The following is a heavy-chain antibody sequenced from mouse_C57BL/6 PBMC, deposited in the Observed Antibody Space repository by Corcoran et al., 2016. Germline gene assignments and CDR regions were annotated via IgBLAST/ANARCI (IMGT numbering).Heavy chain of an antibody. CDR2: INPSNGGT. V-gene: IGHV1-53*01. Sequence: QVQLQQPGTELVKPGASVKLSCKASGYTFTSYWLHWVKPRPGQGLEWIGNINPSNGGTNYNEKFKSKATLTVDKSSSTAYMQLSSLTSEDSAVYYCARDYYYGSSHWYFDVWGTGTTVTVSS. CDR3: ARDYYYGSSHWYFDV. CDR1: GYTFTSYW. J-gene: IGHJ1*03. D-gene: IGHD1-1*01.